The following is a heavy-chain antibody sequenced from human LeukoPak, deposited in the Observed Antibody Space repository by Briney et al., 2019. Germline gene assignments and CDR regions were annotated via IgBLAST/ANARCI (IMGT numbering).Heavy chain of an antibody. CDR2: ISYHGSNT. CDR1: GFTFSTYA. D-gene: IGHD3-22*01. Sequence: GGSLRLSCAASGFTFSTYAMHWVRQAPGKGLEWVALISYHGSNTYYADSVKGRFTISRDNSQNTLSLQMNSLRAEDTAMYYCARGVSYYDSSGYPYWGQGTLVTVSS. CDR3: ARGVSYYDSSGYPY. J-gene: IGHJ4*02. V-gene: IGHV3-30-3*01.